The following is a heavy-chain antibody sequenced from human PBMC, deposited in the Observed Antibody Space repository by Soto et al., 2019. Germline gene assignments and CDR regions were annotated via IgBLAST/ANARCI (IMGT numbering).Heavy chain of an antibody. Sequence: PSETLSLTCTVSGGSISSGDYYWSWIRQPPGKGLEWIGYIYYSGSTYYNPSLKSRVTISVDTSKNQFSLKLSSVTAADTAVYYCARTLRYFDWPRGFDYWGQGTLVTVS. D-gene: IGHD3-9*01. CDR1: GGSISSGDYY. J-gene: IGHJ4*02. CDR2: IYYSGST. CDR3: ARTLRYFDWPRGFDY. V-gene: IGHV4-30-4*01.